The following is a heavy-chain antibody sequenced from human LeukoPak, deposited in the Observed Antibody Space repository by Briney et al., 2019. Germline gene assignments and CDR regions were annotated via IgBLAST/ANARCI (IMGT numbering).Heavy chain of an antibody. J-gene: IGHJ4*02. V-gene: IGHV3-20*04. Sequence: QPGGSLRLSCAASGFTFDDYGMSWVRQAPGKGLEWVSGINWNGGSTGYADSVKGRFTISRDNAKNSLYLQMNSLRAEDTALYYCARDPLGCSSTSCSHFDYWGQGTLVTVSS. CDR1: GFTFDDYG. CDR2: INWNGGST. CDR3: ARDPLGCSSTSCSHFDY. D-gene: IGHD2-2*01.